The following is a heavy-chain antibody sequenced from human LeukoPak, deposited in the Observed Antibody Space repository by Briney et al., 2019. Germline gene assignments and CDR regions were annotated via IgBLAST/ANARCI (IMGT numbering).Heavy chain of an antibody. CDR1: RFTFENYA. V-gene: IGHV3-7*01. Sequence: GGSLRLSCEASRFTFENYAMHWVRQVPGKGLEWVANIKQDGSEKYYVDSVKGRFTISRDNAKNSLYLQMNSLRAEDTAVYYCARNLAPVLLWFGESQAAFDIWGQGTMVTVSS. CDR2: IKQDGSEK. CDR3: ARNLAPVLLWFGESQAAFDI. D-gene: IGHD3-10*01. J-gene: IGHJ3*02.